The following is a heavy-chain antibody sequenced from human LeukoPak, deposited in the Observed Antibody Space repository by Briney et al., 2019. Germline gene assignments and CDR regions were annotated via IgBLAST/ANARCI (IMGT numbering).Heavy chain of an antibody. CDR3: ATPRDNFWSGEYYYGMDV. V-gene: IGHV1-24*01. D-gene: IGHD3-3*01. CDR2: FDPEDGET. CDR1: GYTLTELS. J-gene: IGHJ6*02. Sequence: ASVTVSCKVSGYTLTELSMHWVRQAPGKGLEWMGGFDPEDGETIYAQKFQGRVTMTEDTSTDTAYMELSSLRSEDTAVYYCATPRDNFWSGEYYYGMDVWGQGTTVTVSS.